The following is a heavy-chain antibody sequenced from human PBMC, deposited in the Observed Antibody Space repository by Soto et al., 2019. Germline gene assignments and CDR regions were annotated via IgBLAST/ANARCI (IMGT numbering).Heavy chain of an antibody. V-gene: IGHV3-30-3*01. D-gene: IGHD6-19*01. CDR2: ISYDGSNK. CDR3: ARDHVAVAGTSWSLYYYYYYGMDV. Sequence: QSXGSLRLSCAASGFTFSSYAMHWVRQAPGKGLEWVAVISYDGSNKYYADSVKGRFTISRDNSKNTLYLQMNSLRAEDTAVYYCARDHVAVAGTSWSLYYYYYYGMDVWGQGTTVTVSS. CDR1: GFTFSSYA. J-gene: IGHJ6*02.